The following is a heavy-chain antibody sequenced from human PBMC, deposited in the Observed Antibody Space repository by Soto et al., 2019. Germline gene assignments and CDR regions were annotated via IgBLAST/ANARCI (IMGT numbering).Heavy chain of an antibody. CDR1: GFTFSSYW. CDR3: AREEDDRTPYDVLRFLEWLSNRQFDY. V-gene: IGHV3-7*01. CDR2: IKQDGSEK. Sequence: GGSLRLSCAASGFTFSSYWMSWVRQAPGKGLEWVANIKQDGSEKYYVDSVKGRFTISRDNAKNSLYLQMNSLRAEDTAVYYCAREEDDRTPYDVLRFLEWLSNRQFDYWGQGTLVTVSS. D-gene: IGHD3-3*01. J-gene: IGHJ4*02.